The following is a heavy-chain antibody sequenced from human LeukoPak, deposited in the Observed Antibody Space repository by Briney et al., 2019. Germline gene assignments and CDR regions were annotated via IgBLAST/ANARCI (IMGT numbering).Heavy chain of an antibody. D-gene: IGHD5-18*01. CDR2: ISSSSSYI. V-gene: IGHV3-21*01. Sequence: GGSLRLSCAASGFTFSSYSMNWVRQAPGKGLEWVSSISSSSSYIYYADSVKGRFTISRDNSKNTLYLQMNSLRAEDTAVYYCAKGGTAMVRYYYYYMDVWGKGTTVTVSS. CDR1: GFTFSSYS. CDR3: AKGGTAMVRYYYYYMDV. J-gene: IGHJ6*03.